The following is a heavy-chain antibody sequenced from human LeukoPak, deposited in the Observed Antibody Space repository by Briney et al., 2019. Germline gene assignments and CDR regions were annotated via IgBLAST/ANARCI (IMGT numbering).Heavy chain of an antibody. D-gene: IGHD2-15*01. V-gene: IGHV1-69*05. CDR1: GGTFSSYA. Sequence: ASVKVSCKASGGTFSSYAISWVRQAPGQGLEWMGRIIPIFGTANYAQKFQGRVTITTDQSTSTAYMELSSLRSEDTAVYYCASPSFTCSGGSCPYVYWGQGTLVTVSS. J-gene: IGHJ4*02. CDR3: ASPSFTCSGGSCPYVY. CDR2: IIPIFGTA.